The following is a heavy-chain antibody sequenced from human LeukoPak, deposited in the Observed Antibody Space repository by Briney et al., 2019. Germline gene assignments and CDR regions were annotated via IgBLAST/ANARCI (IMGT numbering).Heavy chain of an antibody. V-gene: IGHV3-48*01. CDR1: GFTFSSYS. Sequence: GGSLRLSCAASGFTFSSYSMNWVRQAPGKGLEWVSYISSSGSTIYYADSVKGRFTISRDNAKNSLYLQMNSLRAEDTAVYYCAIRTLSGWLDYWGQGTLVTVSS. CDR3: AIRTLSGWLDY. D-gene: IGHD6-19*01. J-gene: IGHJ4*02. CDR2: ISSSGSTI.